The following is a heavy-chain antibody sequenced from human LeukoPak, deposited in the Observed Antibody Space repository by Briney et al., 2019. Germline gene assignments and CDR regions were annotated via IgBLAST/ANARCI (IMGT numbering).Heavy chain of an antibody. V-gene: IGHV5-51*01. CDR1: GYSFTSYW. D-gene: IGHD2-21*02. Sequence: GESLKISCKGSGYSFTSYWIGWVRQMPGKGLEWMGIIYPGDSDTRCSPSFQGQVTISADKSISTAYLQWSSLKASDTAMYYCARGGGLAYCGGDCYSTYYYYYYGMDVWGQGTTVTVSS. CDR3: ARGGGLAYCGGDCYSTYYYYYYGMDV. J-gene: IGHJ6*02. CDR2: IYPGDSDT.